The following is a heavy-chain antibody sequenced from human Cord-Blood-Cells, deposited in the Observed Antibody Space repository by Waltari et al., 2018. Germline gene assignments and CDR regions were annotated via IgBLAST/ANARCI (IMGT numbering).Heavy chain of an antibody. CDR3: ATDLNSGSYY. CDR1: GYTLTELT. D-gene: IGHD1-26*01. Sequence: QFQLVQSGAEVKKPGASVKVSCKFSGYTLTELTIHRVRRVPGKGLEWMGGFDTEDGEPIYAQKFQGRVTMTEDTSTDTAYMELSSLRSEDTAGYYCATDLNSGSYYWGQGTLVTVSS. J-gene: IGHJ4*02. CDR2: FDTEDGEP. V-gene: IGHV1-24*01.